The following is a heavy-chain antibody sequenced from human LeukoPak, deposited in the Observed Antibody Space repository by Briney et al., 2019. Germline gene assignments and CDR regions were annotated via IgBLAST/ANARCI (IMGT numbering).Heavy chain of an antibody. D-gene: IGHD1-26*01. CDR3: ARDHDSGGGGGY. CDR1: GFTFSRYT. J-gene: IGHJ4*02. Sequence: GGSLRLSCAVSGFTFSRYTMHWVRQAPGQGLEWVAVISVDGNTKYHADSVRGRFTISRDNSKSTLYLQMNSLRTEDTAVYFCARDHDSGGGGGYWGQGTLVTVSS. V-gene: IGHV3-30-3*01. CDR2: ISVDGNTK.